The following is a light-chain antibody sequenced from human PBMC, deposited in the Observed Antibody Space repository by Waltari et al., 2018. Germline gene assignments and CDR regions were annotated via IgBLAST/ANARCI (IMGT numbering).Light chain of an antibody. J-gene: IGKJ1*01. V-gene: IGKV3-20*01. CDR1: QSVSKY. CDR3: QKYDSLPAT. Sequence: EIVLTQSPGSLSLSPGEIDTLSCRASQSVSKYLAWDQQKPGQAPRLLIYHASSRATGIPDRFSGSGFGTDFSLTISRLEPEDFAVYYCQKYDSLPATFGQGTKVEIK. CDR2: HAS.